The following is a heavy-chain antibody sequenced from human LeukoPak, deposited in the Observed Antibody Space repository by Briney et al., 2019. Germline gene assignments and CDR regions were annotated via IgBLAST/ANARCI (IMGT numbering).Heavy chain of an antibody. V-gene: IGHV3-23*01. CDR3: AKEATACSGGRCHFDY. D-gene: IGHD2-15*01. J-gene: IGHJ4*02. CDR2: ISGSGGST. Sequence: GGSLRLSCAASGFTFSSYAMSWVRQAPGKGLEGVSAISGSGGSTYYADSVKGRFTISRDNSKNTLYLQMNSLRAEDTAVYYCAKEATACSGGRCHFDYWGQGTLVTVSS. CDR1: GFTFSSYA.